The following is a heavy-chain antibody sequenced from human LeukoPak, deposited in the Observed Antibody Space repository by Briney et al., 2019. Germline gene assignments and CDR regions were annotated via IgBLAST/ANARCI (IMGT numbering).Heavy chain of an antibody. Sequence: PSETLSLTCTVSGGSISSSSYYWGWIRQPPGKGLEWIGSIYCSGSTYYNPSLKSRVTISVDTSKNQFSLKLSSVTAADTAVYYCARPVCSSTSCYKEGNWFDPWGQGTLVTVSS. J-gene: IGHJ5*02. CDR3: ARPVCSSTSCYKEGNWFDP. CDR2: IYCSGST. D-gene: IGHD2-2*02. CDR1: GGSISSSSYY. V-gene: IGHV4-39*01.